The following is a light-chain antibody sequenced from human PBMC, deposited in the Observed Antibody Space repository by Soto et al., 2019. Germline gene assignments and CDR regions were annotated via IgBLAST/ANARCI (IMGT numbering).Light chain of an antibody. CDR1: QSISSY. V-gene: IGKV1-39*01. J-gene: IGKJ4*01. Sequence: DLQMTQSPSSLSASVGDRVTITCRASQSISSYLNWYQQKPGKAPKLLIYAASSLQSGVPSRFSGSGSGTDFTFTISSLQPEDFATYYCQQSYSTPRTFGGGTKVEIK. CDR2: AAS. CDR3: QQSYSTPRT.